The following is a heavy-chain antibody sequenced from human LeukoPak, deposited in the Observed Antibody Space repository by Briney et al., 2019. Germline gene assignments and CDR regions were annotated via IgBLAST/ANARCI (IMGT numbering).Heavy chain of an antibody. V-gene: IGHV4-59*01. J-gene: IGHJ3*02. Sequence: PSETLSLTCTVSGGSISGFYWNWIRQPPGKGLEWMGYVYYSGNTNYNPSLKSRVTISLDTSKNQFSLKLRSVTAADTAVYYCARDTRDAFDIWGQGTMVTVSS. CDR3: ARDTRDAFDI. CDR2: VYYSGNT. CDR1: GGSISGFY.